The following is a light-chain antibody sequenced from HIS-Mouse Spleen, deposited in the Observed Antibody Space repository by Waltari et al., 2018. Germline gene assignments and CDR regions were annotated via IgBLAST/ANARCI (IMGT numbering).Light chain of an antibody. CDR2: ADS. J-gene: IGLJ2*01. CDR3: YSTDSSGNHRV. CDR1: ALPKNY. V-gene: IGLV3-10*01. Sequence: SYELTQPPSASVSPGQTARTTCSGEALPKNYASWYLQKSGQAPVLVIYADSKRPSGIPEIFSGSSSGTMATLTISGAQVEDEADYYCYSTDSSGNHRVFGGGTKLTVL.